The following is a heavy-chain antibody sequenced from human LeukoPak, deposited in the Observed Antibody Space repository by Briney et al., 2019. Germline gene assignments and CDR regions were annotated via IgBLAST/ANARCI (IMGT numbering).Heavy chain of an antibody. CDR1: GITFSSSA. V-gene: IGHV3-23*01. D-gene: IGHD3-10*01. Sequence: PGGSLRLSCAASGITFSSSAMSWVRQAPGKGLEWVSGISGSGGDTYYADSVKGRFTISRDNSKNTLYLQMKSLRAEDTAVYYCAKDGSGSYYLPYSSFDYWGQGTLVTVSS. CDR3: AKDGSGSYYLPYSSFDY. J-gene: IGHJ4*02. CDR2: ISGSGGDT.